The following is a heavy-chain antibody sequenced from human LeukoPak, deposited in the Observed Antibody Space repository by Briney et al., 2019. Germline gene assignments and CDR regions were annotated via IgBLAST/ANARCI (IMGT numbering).Heavy chain of an antibody. D-gene: IGHD3-10*01. CDR2: INHSGSI. Sequence: SETLSLTCAVYGGSFGAYYWSWIRQPPGKGLEWIGEINHSGSINYNPSLKSRVTISVDTSKNHFSLKLSSVTAADTAVYYCAGPGAGDLDYWGPGTLVTVSS. CDR1: GGSFGAYY. CDR3: AGPGAGDLDY. V-gene: IGHV4-34*01. J-gene: IGHJ4*02.